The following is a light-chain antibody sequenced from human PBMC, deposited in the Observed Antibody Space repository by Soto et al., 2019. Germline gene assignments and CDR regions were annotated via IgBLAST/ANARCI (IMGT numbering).Light chain of an antibody. CDR3: QQYNNWPPT. J-gene: IGKJ1*01. Sequence: EKVMPRSPATLSVSPGERATLSCRASRSVSRNLAWYQQKPGQAPRLLIYGASTRATGIPARFSGSGSGTEFTLTISSLQSEDFAVYYCQQYNNWPPTFGQGTKVEIK. V-gene: IGKV3-15*01. CDR1: RSVSRN. CDR2: GAS.